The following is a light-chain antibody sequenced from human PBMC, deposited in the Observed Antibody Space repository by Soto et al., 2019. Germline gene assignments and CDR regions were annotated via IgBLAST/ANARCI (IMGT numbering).Light chain of an antibody. CDR1: SSDVGAYNY. V-gene: IGLV2-11*01. CDR2: DVS. Sequence: QSALTQPRSVSGSPGQSVTISCTGTSSDVGAYNYVSWYQHHPGKAPKVMIYDVSERPSGVPDRFSGSKSDNKASLTISGRQAEEEADYYCCSSAGSYSWVFGGGTKLTVL. J-gene: IGLJ3*02. CDR3: CSSAGSYSWV.